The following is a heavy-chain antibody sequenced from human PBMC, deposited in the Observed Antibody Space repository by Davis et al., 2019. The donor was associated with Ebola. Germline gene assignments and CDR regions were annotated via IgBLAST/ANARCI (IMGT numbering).Heavy chain of an antibody. CDR3: ARVAIILVPTTIGHIWFDP. Sequence: ASVKVSCKASGYSFTGYYLHWVRQAPGQGLEWMGWISAYNNNTNYAQKFQGRVTMTTDTSTSTAYMELRSLRSDDTAVYYCARVAIILVPTTIGHIWFDPWGQGTLVTVSS. J-gene: IGHJ5*02. CDR1: GYSFTGYY. CDR2: ISAYNNNT. D-gene: IGHD2-2*01. V-gene: IGHV1-18*01.